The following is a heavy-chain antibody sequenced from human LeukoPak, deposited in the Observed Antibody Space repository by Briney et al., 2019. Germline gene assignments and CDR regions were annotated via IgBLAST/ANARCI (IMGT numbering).Heavy chain of an antibody. Sequence: SETLSLTCTVSGGSISSCYWSWIRQPPGKGLEWIGYIYYSGSTNYNPSLKSRVTISVDTSKNQFSLKLSSVTAADTAVYYCASGTVAGNYYYYYYMDVWGKGTTVTVSS. CDR2: IYYSGST. CDR3: ASGTVAGNYYYYYYMDV. CDR1: GGSISSCY. D-gene: IGHD6-19*01. V-gene: IGHV4-59*01. J-gene: IGHJ6*03.